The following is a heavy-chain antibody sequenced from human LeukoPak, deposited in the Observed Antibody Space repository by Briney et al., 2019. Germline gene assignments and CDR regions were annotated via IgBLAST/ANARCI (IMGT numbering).Heavy chain of an antibody. Sequence: GESLKISCKGSGYSFTSYWIGWVRQMPGKGLEWMGIIYPGDSDTRYSPSFQGQVTISADKSISTAHLQWSSLKASDTAMYYCASREGSSGSYWGEVYFDYWGQGTLVTVSS. V-gene: IGHV5-51*01. D-gene: IGHD1-26*01. J-gene: IGHJ4*02. CDR2: IYPGDSDT. CDR1: GYSFTSYW. CDR3: ASREGSSGSYWGEVYFDY.